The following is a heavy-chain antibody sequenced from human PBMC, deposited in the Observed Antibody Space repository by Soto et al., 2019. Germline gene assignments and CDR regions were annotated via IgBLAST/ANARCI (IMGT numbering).Heavy chain of an antibody. J-gene: IGHJ5*02. Sequence: PGGSLRLSCTGSGCSFFSYAMSWVRQAPGKGLEWVSTISGSGGHTYYADSVKGRFVVSRDNDKNTVYLHMSSLTGEDTAVYFCAKIEMGWFAHWGQGTQVTVSS. D-gene: IGHD2-8*01. CDR1: GCSFFSYA. CDR2: ISGSGGHT. V-gene: IGHV3-23*01. CDR3: AKIEMGWFAH.